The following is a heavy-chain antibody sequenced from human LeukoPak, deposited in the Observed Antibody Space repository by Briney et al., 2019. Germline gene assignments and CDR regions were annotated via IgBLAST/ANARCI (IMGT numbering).Heavy chain of an antibody. V-gene: IGHV3-21*01. CDR2: TSSSSSYI. CDR3: ARSRAVAGTTPEYFQH. CDR1: GFTFSSYS. J-gene: IGHJ1*01. D-gene: IGHD6-19*01. Sequence: GGSLRLSCAASGFTFSSYSMHWVRQAPGKGLEWVLSTSSSSSYIFYADSVKGRFTISRDNAKNSLYLQMNSLRAEDTAVYYCARSRAVAGTTPEYFQHWGQGTLVTVFS.